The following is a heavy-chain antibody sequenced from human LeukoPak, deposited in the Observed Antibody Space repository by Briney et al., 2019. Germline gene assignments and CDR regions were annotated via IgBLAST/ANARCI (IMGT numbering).Heavy chain of an antibody. CDR3: ACEDPHFRY. D-gene: IGHD3-3*02. J-gene: IGHJ4*02. V-gene: IGHV4-38-2*01. CDR2: IYHSGST. CDR1: GYSISSGYY. Sequence: SETLSLTCAVSGYSISSGYYWGWIRQPPGKGLEWIGSIYHSGSTYYNPSLKSRVTISVDTSKNQFSLKLSSVTAADTAVYYCACEDPHFRYWGQGTLVTVSS.